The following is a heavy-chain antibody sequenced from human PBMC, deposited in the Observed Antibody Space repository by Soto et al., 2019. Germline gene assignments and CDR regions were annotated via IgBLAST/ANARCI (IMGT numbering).Heavy chain of an antibody. CDR2: ITWNSRVL. V-gene: IGHV3-9*01. J-gene: IGHJ4*02. CDR3: AKGRYDFWSPYYFDS. D-gene: IGHD3-3*01. Sequence: SLRLSCVGTGLNFDDFAMHWVLKAPGKGLEWVSGITWNSRVLAYADSVKGRFTISRDNARNSLYLQMDSLRDEDTALYYCAKGRYDFWSPYYFDSWGQGTLVTVSS. CDR1: GLNFDDFA.